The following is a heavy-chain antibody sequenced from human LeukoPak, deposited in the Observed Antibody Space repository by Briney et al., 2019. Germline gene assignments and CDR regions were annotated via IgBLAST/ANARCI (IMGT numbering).Heavy chain of an antibody. D-gene: IGHD6-13*01. CDR1: GYTFAKYY. V-gene: IGHV1-46*01. Sequence: ASVKVSCKASGYTFAKYYMHWVRQAPGQGLEWMGIIDPSGGSTSYAQTFQGRVTMTRDTSTSTFYMELSSLRSEDTAVYYCARGRGIAAPGPRSLFDYWGQGTLVTVSS. CDR3: ARGRGIAAPGPRSLFDY. J-gene: IGHJ4*02. CDR2: IDPSGGST.